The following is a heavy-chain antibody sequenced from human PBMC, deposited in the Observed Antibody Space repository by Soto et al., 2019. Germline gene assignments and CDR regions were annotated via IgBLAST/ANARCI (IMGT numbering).Heavy chain of an antibody. CDR2: IYTSGST. Sequence: ETLSLTCTVSGGSISSYYWSWIRQPAGKGLEWIGRIYTSGSTNYNPSLKSRVTMSVDTSKNQFSLKLSSVTAADTAVYYCARDLGGTNYYYYGMDVWGQGTTVTVSS. J-gene: IGHJ6*02. D-gene: IGHD1-7*01. CDR1: GGSISSYY. CDR3: ARDLGGTNYYYYGMDV. V-gene: IGHV4-4*07.